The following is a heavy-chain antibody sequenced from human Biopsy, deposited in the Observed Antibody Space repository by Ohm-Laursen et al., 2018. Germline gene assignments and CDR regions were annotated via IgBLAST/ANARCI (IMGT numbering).Heavy chain of an antibody. CDR1: DDSIRNFY. Sequence: SDTLSLTCTVSDDSIRNFYWTWIRQPPGQGLEWIGHASYSGYTNYNPSLKSRVTISVDTSKNHFSLNRRSVTAADTAVYSCARLGNFWNAEDGLDLWGLGTMVTVSS. D-gene: IGHD3-3*01. CDR3: ARLGNFWNAEDGLDL. CDR2: ASYSGYT. J-gene: IGHJ3*01. V-gene: IGHV4-59*08.